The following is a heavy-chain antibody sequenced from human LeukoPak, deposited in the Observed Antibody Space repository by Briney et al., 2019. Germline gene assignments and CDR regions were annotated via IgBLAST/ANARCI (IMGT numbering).Heavy chain of an antibody. Sequence: GGSRRLSCAASGFTFSSYAMSWVRQAPGKGLEWVSAISGSGGSTYYADSVKGRFTISRDNSKNTLYLQMNSLRAEDTAVYYCAKDDFYGSGSPDAFDIWGQGTMVTVSS. CDR1: GFTFSSYA. CDR3: AKDDFYGSGSPDAFDI. J-gene: IGHJ3*02. V-gene: IGHV3-23*01. D-gene: IGHD3-10*01. CDR2: ISGSGGST.